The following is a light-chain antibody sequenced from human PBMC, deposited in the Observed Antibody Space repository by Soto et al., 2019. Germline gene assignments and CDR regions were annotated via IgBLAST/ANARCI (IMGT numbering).Light chain of an antibody. Sequence: QSALTQPASVSGSPGQSITISCAGTSSDIGNYHLVSWYQQHPGKAPKLIICEVNKRPSGISGRFSGSKSGNTASLTIYGLQADDEADYYGCSYAGTVAYVFGSGTKVTVL. V-gene: IGLV2-23*02. CDR2: EVN. CDR1: SSDIGNYHL. J-gene: IGLJ1*01. CDR3: CSYAGTVAYV.